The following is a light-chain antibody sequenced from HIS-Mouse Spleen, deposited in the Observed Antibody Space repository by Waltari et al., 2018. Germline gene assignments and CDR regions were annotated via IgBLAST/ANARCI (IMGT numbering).Light chain of an antibody. CDR3: CSYAGSSTWV. V-gene: IGLV2-23*01. CDR2: EGS. Sequence: QSALTQPASVSGSPGQSIPISCTGTRSAVGSYNLVSWYQQHPGKAPKLMIYEGSKRPSGVSNRVSGSKSGNTASLTISGLQAEDEADYYCCSYAGSSTWVFGGGTKLTVL. J-gene: IGLJ3*02. CDR1: RSAVGSYNL.